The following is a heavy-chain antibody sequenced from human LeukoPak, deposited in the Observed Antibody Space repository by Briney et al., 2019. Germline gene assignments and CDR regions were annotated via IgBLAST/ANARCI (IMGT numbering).Heavy chain of an antibody. CDR2: ICYSGST. V-gene: IGHV4-59*01. D-gene: IGHD3-16*02. Sequence: KPSETLSLTCTVSGGSISSYYWSWIRQPPGKGLEWIGYICYSGSTNYNPSLKSRVTISVDTSKNQFSLKLSSVTAADTAVYYCARGWYYDYVWGSYRYPDAFDIWGQGTMVTVSS. J-gene: IGHJ3*02. CDR1: GGSISSYY. CDR3: ARGWYYDYVWGSYRYPDAFDI.